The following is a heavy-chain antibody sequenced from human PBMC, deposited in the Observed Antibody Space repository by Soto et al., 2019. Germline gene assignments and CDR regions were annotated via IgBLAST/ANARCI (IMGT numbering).Heavy chain of an antibody. CDR1: GFTFSNAW. V-gene: IGHV3-23*01. CDR2: ISGSGGST. CDR3: AKDQPEYYDILTGYSDY. J-gene: IGHJ4*02. Sequence: GSLRLSCAASGFTFSNAWMSWVRQAPGKGLEWVSAISGSGGSTYYADSVKGRFTISRDNSKNTLYLQMNSLRAEDTAVYYCAKDQPEYYDILTGYSDYWGQGTLVTVSS. D-gene: IGHD3-9*01.